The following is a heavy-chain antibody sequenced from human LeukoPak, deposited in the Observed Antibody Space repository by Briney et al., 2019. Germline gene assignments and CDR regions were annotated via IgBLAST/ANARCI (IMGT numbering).Heavy chain of an antibody. V-gene: IGHV1-2*04. CDR2: INPNSGGT. Sequence: WXRQAPGXXXXGXGWINPNSGGTNYAQKFQGWVTMTRDTSISTAYMELSRLRSDDTAVYYCARAPLPYFNYYYYGMDVWGQGTTVTVSS. J-gene: IGHJ6*02. D-gene: IGHD2/OR15-2a*01. CDR3: ARAPLPYFNYYYYGMDV.